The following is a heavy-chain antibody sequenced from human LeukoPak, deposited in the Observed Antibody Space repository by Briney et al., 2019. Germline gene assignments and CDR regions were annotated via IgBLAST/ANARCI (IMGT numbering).Heavy chain of an antibody. CDR1: GGSISSSNNY. J-gene: IGHJ4*02. V-gene: IGHV4-39*01. D-gene: IGHD1-26*01. Sequence: KPSETLSLTCSVSGGSISSSNNYWGWIRQPPGKGLEWIGSIYYSGSTYYNPSLKSRVTISVDTSKNQFSLKLSSVTAADTAVYYCARLEVGATSIDYWGQGTLVTVSS. CDR2: IYYSGST. CDR3: ARLEVGATSIDY.